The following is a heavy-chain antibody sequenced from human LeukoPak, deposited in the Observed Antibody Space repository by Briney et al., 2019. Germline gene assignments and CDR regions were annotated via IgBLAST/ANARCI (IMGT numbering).Heavy chain of an antibody. Sequence: ASVKVSCKASGYTFTGYYMHWVRQAPGQGLEWMGGIIPIFGTANYAQKFQGRVTITADESTSTAYMELSSLRSEDTAVYYCASLSLEYSSSFDLWGRGTLVTVSS. V-gene: IGHV1-69*13. J-gene: IGHJ2*01. CDR3: ASLSLEYSSSFDL. CDR1: GYTFTGYY. CDR2: IIPIFGTA. D-gene: IGHD6-6*01.